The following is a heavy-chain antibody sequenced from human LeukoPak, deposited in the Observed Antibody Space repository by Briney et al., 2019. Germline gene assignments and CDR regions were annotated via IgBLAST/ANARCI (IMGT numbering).Heavy chain of an antibody. CDR3: ARDYCGGDCYPFDY. V-gene: IGHV3-20*04. CDR2: INWNGGST. CDR1: GFTFDDYG. Sequence: GGSLRLSCAVSGFTFDDYGVSWVRQAPGKGLEWVSGINWNGGSTSYADSVKGRFTISRDNAKKSVYLKMNSLRDEDTALYYCARDYCGGDCYPFDYWGQGTLVTVSS. J-gene: IGHJ4*02. D-gene: IGHD2-21*02.